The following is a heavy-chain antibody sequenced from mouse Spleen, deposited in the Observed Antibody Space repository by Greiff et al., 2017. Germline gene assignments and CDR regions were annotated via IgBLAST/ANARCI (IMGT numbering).Heavy chain of an antibody. V-gene: IGHV6-6*02. CDR2: IRLKSNNYAT. Sequence: EVQLVESGGGLVQPGGSMKLSCGASGFTFSNYWMNWVRQSPEKGLEWVAEIRLKSNNYATHYAESVKGRFTISRDDSKSSVYLQMNNLRAEDTGIYYCTTVGGNLYYYAMDYWGQGTSVTVSS. CDR1: GFTFSNYW. D-gene: IGHD2-1*01. CDR3: TTVGGNLYYYAMDY. J-gene: IGHJ4*01.